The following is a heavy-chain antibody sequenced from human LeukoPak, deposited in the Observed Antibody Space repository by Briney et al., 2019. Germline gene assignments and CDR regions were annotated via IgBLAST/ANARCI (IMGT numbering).Heavy chain of an antibody. D-gene: IGHD1-26*01. V-gene: IGHV4-59*01. J-gene: IGHJ4*02. CDR1: SDSISGYY. CDR2: IYYSGST. CDR3: AREKYGGSNDY. Sequence: SETLSLTCAVSSDSISGYYWSWIRQPPGKGLEWIGYIYYSGSTKYNPSLKSRVTISGDTSKNQFSLRLSPVTAADTAMYYCAREKYGGSNDYWGQGTLVTVSS.